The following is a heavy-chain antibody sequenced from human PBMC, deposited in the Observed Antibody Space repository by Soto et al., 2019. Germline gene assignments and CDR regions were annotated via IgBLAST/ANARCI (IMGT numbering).Heavy chain of an antibody. V-gene: IGHV5-51*01. Sequence: PGESLKISCKGSGYSFTSYWIGWVRQMAGKGLEWMGIIYPGDSDTRYSPSFQGQVTISADKSISTAYLQWSSLKASDTAMYYCARSTHDYDFWSGYYTNYYYYYMDVWGKGTTATVSS. CDR3: ARSTHDYDFWSGYYTNYYYYYMDV. D-gene: IGHD3-3*01. J-gene: IGHJ6*03. CDR2: IYPGDSDT. CDR1: GYSFTSYW.